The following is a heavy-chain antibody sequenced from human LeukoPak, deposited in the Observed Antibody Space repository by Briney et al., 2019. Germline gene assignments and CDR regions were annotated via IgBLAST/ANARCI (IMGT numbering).Heavy chain of an antibody. V-gene: IGHV4-34*01. CDR2: INHSGST. Sequence: PSETLSLTCTVSGGSISSYYWSWIRQPPGKGLEWIGEINHSGSTNYNPSLKSRVTISVDTSKNQFSLKLSSVTAADTAVYYCARSRYYYGSGSYYNSWFDPWGQGTLVTVSS. CDR1: GGSISSYY. CDR3: ARSRYYYGSGSYYNSWFDP. J-gene: IGHJ5*02. D-gene: IGHD3-10*01.